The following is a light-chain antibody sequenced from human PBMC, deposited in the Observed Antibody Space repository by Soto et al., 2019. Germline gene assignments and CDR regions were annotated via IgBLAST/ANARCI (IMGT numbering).Light chain of an antibody. CDR3: QQYNNLRVT. V-gene: IGKV3-15*01. CDR1: QSLGSN. CDR2: GAS. J-gene: IGKJ1*01. Sequence: EIVMTQSPGTLSVSPGERATLSCRASQSLGSNLAWYQQKPGQAPRLLIYGASTRATGIPARFSGSGSGTEFTLTISSLQSEDFAVYYCQQYNNLRVTLGQGTKVDIK.